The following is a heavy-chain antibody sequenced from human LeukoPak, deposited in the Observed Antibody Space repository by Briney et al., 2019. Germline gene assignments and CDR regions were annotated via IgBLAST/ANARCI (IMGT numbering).Heavy chain of an antibody. CDR2: MSASGGHT. D-gene: IGHD1/OR15-1a*01. CDR1: GFIFSDFA. CDR3: AKVRSGNNYYFDY. J-gene: IGHJ4*02. V-gene: IGHV3-23*01. Sequence: PGGSLRLSCAASGFIFSDFAMSWVRQAPGKGLEWVSGMSASGGHTHSADFVKGRFTVSRDNFKDTLYLQMNGLRVEDTAVYYCAKVRSGNNYYFDYWGQGTLVTVSS.